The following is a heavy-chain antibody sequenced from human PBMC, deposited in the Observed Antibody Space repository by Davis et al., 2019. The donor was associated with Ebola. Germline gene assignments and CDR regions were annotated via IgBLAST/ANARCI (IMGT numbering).Heavy chain of an antibody. CDR2: INPSGGST. V-gene: IGHV1-46*01. D-gene: IGHD6-25*01. J-gene: IGHJ4*02. CDR3: AAHSSRYTDVDY. CDR1: GYTFTSYY. Sequence: AASVKVSCKASGYTFTSYYMHWVRQAPGQGLEWMGIINPSGGSTSYAQKFQGRVTMTRDTSTSTVYMELSSLRSEDTAVYYCAAHSSRYTDVDYWGQGTLVTVSS.